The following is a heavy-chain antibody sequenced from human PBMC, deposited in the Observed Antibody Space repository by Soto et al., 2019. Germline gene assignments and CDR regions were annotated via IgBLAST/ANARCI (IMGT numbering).Heavy chain of an antibody. D-gene: IGHD3-10*01. CDR1: GFTFSSYA. V-gene: IGHV3-23*01. CDR2: ISGSGGST. J-gene: IGHJ6*02. CDR3: AKDRAMVRGAGYGMDV. Sequence: EVQLLESGGGLVQPGGSLRLSCAASGFTFSSYAMSWVRQAPGKGLEWVSAISGSGGSTYYADSVKGRFTISRDNSKNTLYLQMNSLRAEDTAVYYCAKDRAMVRGAGYGMDVWGQGTTVTVSS.